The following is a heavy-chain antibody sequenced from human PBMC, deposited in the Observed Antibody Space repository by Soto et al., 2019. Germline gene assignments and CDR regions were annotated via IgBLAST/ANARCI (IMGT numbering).Heavy chain of an antibody. CDR3: ARGSRITLFGVPSFVSKGLDV. CDR1: GYTFSDFY. J-gene: IGHJ6*02. CDR2: LSPYSGAT. V-gene: IGHV1-2*02. D-gene: IGHD3-3*01. Sequence: QVHLVQTGVEVRKPGASVKVSCTPSGYTFSDFYIHWVRQAPGQGLEWMGCLSPYSGATMTAQRFEGRLNMAITTSISTAYRELSSLRYDDTALYSCARGSRITLFGVPSFVSKGLDVWGQGTTVIVSS.